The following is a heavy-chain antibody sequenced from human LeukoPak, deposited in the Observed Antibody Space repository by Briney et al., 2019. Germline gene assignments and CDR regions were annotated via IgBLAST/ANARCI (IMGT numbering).Heavy chain of an antibody. J-gene: IGHJ4*02. D-gene: IGHD3-16*01. CDR2: ISSSSSTI. V-gene: IGHV3-48*01. CDR1: GFTFSSYS. Sequence: GGSLRLSCAASGFTFSSYSMNWVRQAPGKGLEWVSYISSSSSTIYYADSVKGRFTISRDNAKNSLYLQMNSLRAEDTAVYYCARDRSDAFDIWGQGTLVTVSS. CDR3: ARDRSDAFDI.